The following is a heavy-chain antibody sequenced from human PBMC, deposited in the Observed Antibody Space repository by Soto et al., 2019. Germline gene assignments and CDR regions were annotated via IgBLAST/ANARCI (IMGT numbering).Heavy chain of an antibody. Sequence: GESLTISCKGSVYSFTSDWIGWARQMPGKGLEWMGIIYPLGSDTRYCPSFQVQVTKPADKSISTAYLEWSSLKASDAAMYCCAMLAYSSGYWGQGTLVTASS. J-gene: IGHJ4*02. D-gene: IGHD6-19*01. CDR2: IYPLGSDT. CDR3: AMLAYSSGY. CDR1: VYSFTSDW. V-gene: IGHV5-51*01.